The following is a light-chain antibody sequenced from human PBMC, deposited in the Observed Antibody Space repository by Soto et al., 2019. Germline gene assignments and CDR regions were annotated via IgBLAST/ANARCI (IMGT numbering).Light chain of an antibody. V-gene: IGLV2-14*03. CDR1: SSDVGTYNF. CDR2: DVS. CDR3: SSYTSSSTLVV. J-gene: IGLJ3*02. Sequence: QSALTQPASVSGSPGQSITISCTGTSSDVGTYNFVSWYQQHPGTVPKLIIFDVSNRPSGVSHRFSGSKSGNTASLTISGLQAEVEADYYCSSYTSSSTLVVFGGGTKLTVL.